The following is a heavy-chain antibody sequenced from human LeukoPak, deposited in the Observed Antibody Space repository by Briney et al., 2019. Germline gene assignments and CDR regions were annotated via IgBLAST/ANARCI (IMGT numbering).Heavy chain of an antibody. Sequence: GGSLRLSCAASGFTYSSYGMHWVRQAPGKGREWVAVIWYDGSNKYYADSVKGRFTISRDNSKNTLYPQMNSLRAEDTAVYYCAREGGDIVVVPAAGWFDPWGQGTLVTVSS. CDR1: GFTYSSYG. J-gene: IGHJ5*02. D-gene: IGHD2-2*01. CDR2: IWYDGSNK. CDR3: AREGGDIVVVPAAGWFDP. V-gene: IGHV3-33*01.